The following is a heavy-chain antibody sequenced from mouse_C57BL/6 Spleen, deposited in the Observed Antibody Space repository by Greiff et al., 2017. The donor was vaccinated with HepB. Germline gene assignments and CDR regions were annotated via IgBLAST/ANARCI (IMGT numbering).Heavy chain of an antibody. CDR1: GFTFSSYA. J-gene: IGHJ2*01. V-gene: IGHV5-4*03. CDR3: ARAQIATVFDY. CDR2: ISDGGSYT. D-gene: IGHD1-1*01. Sequence: DVMLVESGGGLVKPGGSLKLSCAASGFTFSSYAMSWVRQTPEKRLEWVATISDGGSYTYYPDNVKGRFTISRDNAKNNLYLQMSHLKSEDTAMYYCARAQIATVFDYWGQGTTLTVSS.